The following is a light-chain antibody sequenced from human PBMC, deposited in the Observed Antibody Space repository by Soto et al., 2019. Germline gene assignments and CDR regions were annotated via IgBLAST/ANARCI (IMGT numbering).Light chain of an antibody. CDR1: SSDVGAYDY. Sequence: QSALTQPASVSGSPGQSITISCTGTSSDVGAYDYVSWYQQHPDKAPKLMIYEVSNRPLGVSDRFSGSKSVNTATLTISGLQAEDEADYYCSSYTSSSTRVFGTGTKLTVL. J-gene: IGLJ1*01. CDR2: EVS. V-gene: IGLV2-14*03. CDR3: SSYTSSSTRV.